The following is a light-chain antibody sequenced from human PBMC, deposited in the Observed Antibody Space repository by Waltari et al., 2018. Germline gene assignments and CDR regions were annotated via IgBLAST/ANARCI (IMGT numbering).Light chain of an antibody. CDR2: DAS. Sequence: EIVLTQSPGTLSLSPGEGATLSCRASQSVSRSLAWYQQKPGQAPRLLIYDASTRATGIPDRFSGSGSGTDFSLTISRLEPEDFAVYYCQKYVSLPGTFGQGTTVEIK. J-gene: IGKJ1*01. CDR3: QKYVSLPGT. CDR1: QSVSRS. V-gene: IGKV3-20*01.